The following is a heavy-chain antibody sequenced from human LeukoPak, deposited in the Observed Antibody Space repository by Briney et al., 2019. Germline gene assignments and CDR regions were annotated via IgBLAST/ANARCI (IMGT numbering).Heavy chain of an antibody. CDR2: VKSKADDGTT. J-gene: IGHJ3*02. V-gene: IGHV3-15*01. CDR3: ATEGGSGSYYGDDAFDM. CDR1: GFSFTNTW. D-gene: IGHD3-10*01. Sequence: GGSLRLSCEASGFSFTNTWMSCVRQAPGKGLEWVVRVKSKADDGTTDYAAPVQGRFTISRDDSKNTLSLQMNSLKTEDTAVYYCATEGGSGSYYGDDAFDMWGQGTMVTVFS.